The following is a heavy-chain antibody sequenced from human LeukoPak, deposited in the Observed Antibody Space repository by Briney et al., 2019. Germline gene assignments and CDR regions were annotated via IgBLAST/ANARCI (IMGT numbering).Heavy chain of an antibody. V-gene: IGHV3-23*01. D-gene: IGHD6-13*01. CDR2: FSATDGSA. CDR3: AKARIAAAGTGAFDV. CDR1: GFTVSSYG. Sequence: GGSLRLSCAASGFTVSSYGMTWVRQAPGKGLEWVSAFSATDGSAQYAESVKGRFTISKDNSKSSLYLQMNSLRDEDTAVYYCAKARIAAAGTGAFDVWGQGTMVTVSS. J-gene: IGHJ3*01.